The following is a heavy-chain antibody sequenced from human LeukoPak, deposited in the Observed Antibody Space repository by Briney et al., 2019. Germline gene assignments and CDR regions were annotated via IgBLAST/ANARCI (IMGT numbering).Heavy chain of an antibody. V-gene: IGHV3-48*03. Sequence: TGRSLRLSCAASGFQFSSYEMNWVRQAPGKGLEWVSYISRSGSTTYYVDSVKGRFTIFRDNTKNSLYLQMNSLRAEDTAVYYCASLGFDPWGQGSLVTVSS. CDR3: ASLGFDP. CDR2: ISRSGSTT. CDR1: GFQFSSYE. J-gene: IGHJ5*02.